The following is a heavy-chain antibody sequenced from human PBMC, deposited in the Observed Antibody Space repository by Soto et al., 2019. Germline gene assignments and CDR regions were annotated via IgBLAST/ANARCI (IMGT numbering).Heavy chain of an antibody. V-gene: IGHV3-30-3*01. CDR1: GFTFSNYA. Sequence: GGSLRLSCTASGFTFSNYAIHWVRQAPGKGLEWVAVMSSDGSSKYYADSVKGRFTISRDNSKNTLYLQMDSLRPEDTAVYSCARGIAVTARGLDYWGQGTLVTVSS. CDR3: ARGIAVTARGLDY. J-gene: IGHJ4*02. D-gene: IGHD2-21*02. CDR2: MSSDGSSK.